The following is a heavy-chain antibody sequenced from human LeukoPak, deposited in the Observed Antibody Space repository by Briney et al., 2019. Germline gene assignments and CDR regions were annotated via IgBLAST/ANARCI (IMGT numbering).Heavy chain of an antibody. CDR2: IYYSGST. J-gene: IGHJ3*02. Sequence: SETLSLTCAVYGGSFSGYYWSWIRQPPGKGLEWIGSIYYSGSTYYNPSLKSRVTISVDTSKNQFSLKLSSVTAADTAVYYCARDGSGYDSAFDIWGQGTMVTVSS. CDR1: GGSFSGYY. CDR3: ARDGSGYDSAFDI. D-gene: IGHD5-12*01. V-gene: IGHV4-34*01.